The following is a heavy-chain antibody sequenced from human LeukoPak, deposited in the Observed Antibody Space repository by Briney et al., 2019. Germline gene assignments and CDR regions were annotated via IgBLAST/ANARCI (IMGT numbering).Heavy chain of an antibody. CDR3: AKEGGYNYGYLDY. CDR2: ISGSGDT. V-gene: IGHV3-23*01. J-gene: IGHJ4*02. D-gene: IGHD5-18*01. CDR1: GFTYSIYA. Sequence: GGSLRRSCAVSGFTYSIYAMSWVRQAPGKGLEGFSTISGSGDTYYVDSVKGRFTISRDNSKNTLYLQMNSLRAEDTAVYYCAKEGGYNYGYLDYWGQGTLVTVSS.